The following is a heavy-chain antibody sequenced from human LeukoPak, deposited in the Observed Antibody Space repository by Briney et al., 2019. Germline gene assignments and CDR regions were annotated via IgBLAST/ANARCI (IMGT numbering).Heavy chain of an antibody. CDR1: GGAFSSYA. J-gene: IGHJ6*03. V-gene: IGHV1-69*04. D-gene: IGHD6-19*01. CDR2: IIPILGIA. CDR3: ARVRSVLTPGHASGWYELENYYYYMDV. Sequence: GASVKVSCKASGGAFSSYAISWVRQARGKGLEGMGRIIPILGIANYAQKFQGRVTITADKSTSTAYMELSSLRSEDTAVYYCARVRSVLTPGHASGWYELENYYYYMDVWGKGTTVTVSS.